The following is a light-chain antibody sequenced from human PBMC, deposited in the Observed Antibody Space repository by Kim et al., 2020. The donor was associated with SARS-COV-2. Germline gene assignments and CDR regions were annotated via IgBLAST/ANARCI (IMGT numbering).Light chain of an antibody. CDR1: QSVLYSSNNNNY. CDR2: WAS. V-gene: IGKV4-1*01. J-gene: IGKJ2*01. CDR3: QQYYSIPYT. Sequence: DIVMTQSPDSLAVSLGERATINCKSSQSVLYSSNNNNYLAWYQQKPGQPPKLLIYWASTRESGVPERFSGSGSGTDFTLTISSLQAEDVAVYYCQQYYSIPYTFGQGTKLEI.